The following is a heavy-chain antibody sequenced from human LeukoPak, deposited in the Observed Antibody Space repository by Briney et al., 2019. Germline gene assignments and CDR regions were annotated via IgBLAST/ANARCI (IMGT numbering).Heavy chain of an antibody. V-gene: IGHV3-23*01. D-gene: IGHD1-14*01. CDR1: GFTFSIYA. Sequence: GGSLRLSCAAYGFTFSIYAMSWVRQAPGKGLEWVSAISGSGGSTYYADSVKGRFTISRDNSKNTLYLQMNSLRAEDTAVYYCANVNNRIHLLDYWGQGTLVTVSS. J-gene: IGHJ4*02. CDR3: ANVNNRIHLLDY. CDR2: ISGSGGST.